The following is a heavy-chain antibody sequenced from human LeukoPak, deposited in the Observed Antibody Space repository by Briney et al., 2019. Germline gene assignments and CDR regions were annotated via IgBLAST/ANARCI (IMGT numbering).Heavy chain of an antibody. CDR1: GGSFSGYY. V-gene: IGHV4-34*01. D-gene: IGHD6-19*01. CDR2: INHSGST. J-gene: IGHJ4*02. Sequence: PSETLSLTCAVYGGSFSGYYWSWIRQPPGKGLEWIGEINHSGSTNYNPSLKSRVTISVDTSKNQSSLKLSSVTAADTAVYYCARSRSGWYDYGGQGTLVTVSS. CDR3: ARSRSGWYDY.